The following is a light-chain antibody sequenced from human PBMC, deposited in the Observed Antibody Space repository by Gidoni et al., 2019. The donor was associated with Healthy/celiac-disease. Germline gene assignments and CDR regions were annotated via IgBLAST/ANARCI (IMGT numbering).Light chain of an antibody. J-gene: IGKJ2*01. CDR3: MQALQTDT. V-gene: IGKV2-28*01. CDR1: QSLLHSNGYNY. CDR2: LGS. Sequence: DIVMTQSPLSLPVTPGEPASISCRSSQSLLHSNGYNYLDWYLQKPGQSPQLLIYLGSNRASGVPDRLSGSGSGTDFTLKISRVEAEDVGVYYGMQALQTDTFGQGTKLEIK.